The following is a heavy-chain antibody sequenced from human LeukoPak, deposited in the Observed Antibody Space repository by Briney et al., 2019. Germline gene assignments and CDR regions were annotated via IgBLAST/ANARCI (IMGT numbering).Heavy chain of an antibody. V-gene: IGHV1-18*01. CDR1: GYTFTSYG. D-gene: IGHD5-18*01. CDR2: ISAYNGNT. J-gene: IGHJ6*02. Sequence: ASVKVSCKASGYTFTSYGISWVRQAPGQGLEWMGWISAYNGNTNYAQKLQGRVTMTTDTSTSTAYMELRSLRSDDTAVYYCVRAVRHSDDPRLTAIYYYYGMDVWGQGTTVTVSS. CDR3: VRAVRHSDDPRLTAIYYYYGMDV.